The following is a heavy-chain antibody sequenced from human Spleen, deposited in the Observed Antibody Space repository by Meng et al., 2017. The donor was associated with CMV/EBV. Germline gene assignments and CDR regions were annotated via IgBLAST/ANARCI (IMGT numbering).Heavy chain of an antibody. V-gene: IGHV1-2*02. D-gene: IGHD2-15*01. J-gene: IGHJ4*02. CDR3: ARTLGAATFDH. CDR2: ISPDDGGT. CDR1: GYTFIVYD. Sequence: SYRASGYTFIVYDMHWVRQAPGQGLEWMGWISPDDGGTNYAERFQGRVTMTTDTSINTVYMELSRLRSDDTAVYYCARTLGAATFDHWGQGALVTVSS.